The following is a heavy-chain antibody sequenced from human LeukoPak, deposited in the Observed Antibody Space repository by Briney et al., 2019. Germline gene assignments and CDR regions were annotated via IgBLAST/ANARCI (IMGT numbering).Heavy chain of an antibody. D-gene: IGHD6-19*01. J-gene: IGHJ4*02. Sequence: AGGSLRLSCTASGFAFSTYWMFWVRQVPGKGLVWVSQINPEGASTTYGDPAKGRFTASSDNAKNALHLQMNSLRVDDTAVYYCARGTAITAGIDFWGQGTLVTVSS. CDR2: INPEGAST. CDR3: ARGTAITAGIDF. V-gene: IGHV3-74*01. CDR1: GFAFSTYW.